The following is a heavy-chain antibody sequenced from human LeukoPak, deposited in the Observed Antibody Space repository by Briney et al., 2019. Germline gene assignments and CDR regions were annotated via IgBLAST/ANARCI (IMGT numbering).Heavy chain of an antibody. D-gene: IGHD3-10*01. CDR1: GGYISSSSYY. J-gene: IGHJ4*02. CDR2: IYYSGST. Sequence: SETLSLTCTVWGGYISSSSYYWVWLRQPRGKGLEWIGSIYYSGSTYYNPSLKSRVTISVDTSKNQFSLKLSSVTAADTAVYYCARDRWVRGLLGYWGQGTLVTVSS. CDR3: ARDRWVRGLLGY. V-gene: IGHV4-39*07.